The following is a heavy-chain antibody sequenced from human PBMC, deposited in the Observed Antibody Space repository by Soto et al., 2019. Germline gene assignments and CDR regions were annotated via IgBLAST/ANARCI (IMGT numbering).Heavy chain of an antibody. V-gene: IGHV1-3*01. Sequence: QVQLVQSGAEVKKPGASVKVSCKASGFPFAGNTVLWVRQAPGQGLEWMGWINVGNGNTKLSQKFQGRLTLARDTSASTAYMELSSLRSEDTALYYCAREVVTTIPGYQYFDTWGQGTLVTVSS. CDR1: GFPFAGNT. CDR3: AREVVTTIPGYQYFDT. CDR2: INVGNGNT. J-gene: IGHJ4*02. D-gene: IGHD2-21*02.